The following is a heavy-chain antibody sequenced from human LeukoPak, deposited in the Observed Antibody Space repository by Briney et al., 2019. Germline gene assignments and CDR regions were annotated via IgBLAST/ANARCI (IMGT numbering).Heavy chain of an antibody. CDR3: ASLRGEYVGNDFDY. CDR1: GFTFDDYG. Sequence: GGSLRLSCAASGFTFDDYGMSWVRQAPGKGLEWVSGINWNGGSTGYADSVKGRFTISRDNAKNSLYLQMNSLRAEDTALYYCASLRGEYVGNDFDYWGQGTLVTVSS. V-gene: IGHV3-20*04. J-gene: IGHJ4*02. D-gene: IGHD4-23*01. CDR2: INWNGGST.